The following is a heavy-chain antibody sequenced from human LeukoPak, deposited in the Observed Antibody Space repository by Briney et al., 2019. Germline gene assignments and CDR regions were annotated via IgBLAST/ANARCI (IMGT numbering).Heavy chain of an antibody. CDR2: ISDGGGST. V-gene: IGHV3-23*01. Sequence: GGSLRLSCAASGFTVSSNYMSWVRQAPGKGLEWVSVISDGGGSTYYADSVKGRFTISRDNSKNTLYLQMNSLRAEDTAVYYCAKDTPHSGYSSGWYSFPDYWGQGTLVTVSS. J-gene: IGHJ4*02. CDR3: AKDTPHSGYSSGWYSFPDY. CDR1: GFTVSSNY. D-gene: IGHD6-19*01.